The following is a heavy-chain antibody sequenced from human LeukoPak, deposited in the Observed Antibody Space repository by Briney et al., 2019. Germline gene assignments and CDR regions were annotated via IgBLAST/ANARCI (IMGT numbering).Heavy chain of an antibody. Sequence: GGSLRLSCAASGFSFSNYWMRWVRQSPEKGLECVANIKEGGSARYYVESVKGRFTISRDNAKHTLYLQMGSLRADDTAMYYCARDPRDDHNSFDYWGQGTQVTVSS. V-gene: IGHV3-7*03. CDR2: IKEGGSAR. CDR3: ARDPRDDHNSFDY. D-gene: IGHD5-24*01. J-gene: IGHJ4*02. CDR1: GFSFSNYW.